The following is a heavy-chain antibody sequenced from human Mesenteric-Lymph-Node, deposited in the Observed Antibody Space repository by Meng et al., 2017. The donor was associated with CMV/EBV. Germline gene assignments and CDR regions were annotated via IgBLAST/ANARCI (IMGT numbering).Heavy chain of an antibody. CDR1: GFTFSSYS. CDR3: ARDGYYYDNSGRYYFDY. V-gene: IGHV3-21*01. J-gene: IGHJ4*02. D-gene: IGHD3-22*01. Sequence: GESLKISCAASGFTFSSYSMNWVRQAPGKGLEWVSSISSSSSYIYYADSVKGRFTISRDNAKNSLYLQMSSLRAEDTAVYYCARDGYYYDNSGRYYFDYWGQGTLVTVSS. CDR2: ISSSSSYI.